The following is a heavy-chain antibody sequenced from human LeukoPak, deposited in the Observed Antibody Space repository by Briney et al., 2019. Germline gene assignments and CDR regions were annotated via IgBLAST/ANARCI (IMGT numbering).Heavy chain of an antibody. V-gene: IGHV1-24*01. Sequence: ASVKVSCKVSGYTLTELSMHWVRQAPGKGLEWMGGFDPEDGETIYAQKFQGRVTMTEYTSTDTAYMELSSLRYEDTAVYYCATESVSDCSGGSCNYYFDYWGQGTLVTVSS. CDR2: FDPEDGET. CDR3: ATESVSDCSGGSCNYYFDY. J-gene: IGHJ4*02. CDR1: GYTLTELS. D-gene: IGHD2-15*01.